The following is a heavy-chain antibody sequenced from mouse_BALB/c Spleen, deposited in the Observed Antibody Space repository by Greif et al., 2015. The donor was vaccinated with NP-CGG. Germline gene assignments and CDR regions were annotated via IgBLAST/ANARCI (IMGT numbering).Heavy chain of an antibody. CDR1: GVGKRSYT. CDR3: TRDDYFDY. CDR2: ISRGGSYT. Sequence: EVQGVESGGGLVRPGGSLKIPSAASGVGKRSYTKAWVRQTPETRLEWVATISRGGSYTYYPDSVKGRFTISRDNAKNTLYLQMSSLKSEDTAMYYCTRDDYFDYWCQGTTLTVSS. J-gene: IGHJ2*01. V-gene: IGHV5-6-4*01.